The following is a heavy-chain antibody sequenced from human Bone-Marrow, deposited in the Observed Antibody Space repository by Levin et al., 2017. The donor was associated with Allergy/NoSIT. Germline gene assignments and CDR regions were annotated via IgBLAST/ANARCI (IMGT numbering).Heavy chain of an antibody. CDR1: GFTFSSYW. CDR2: IRQGGTEK. CDR3: ARRTYNFYDDSGSKKDAFDI. Sequence: GGSLRLSCAASGFTFSSYWMSWVRQAPGKGLEWVANIRQGGTEKHYVDSVKGRFTISRDNDNDLLFLQMNSLRAEDTALYYCARRTYNFYDDSGSKKDAFDIWGQGTMVTVSS. V-gene: IGHV3-7*01. J-gene: IGHJ3*02. D-gene: IGHD3-22*01.